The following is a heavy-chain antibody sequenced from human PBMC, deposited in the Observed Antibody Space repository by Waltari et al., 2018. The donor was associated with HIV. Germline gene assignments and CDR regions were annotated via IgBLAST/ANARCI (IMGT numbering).Heavy chain of an antibody. CDR1: GFTFSDYH. V-gene: IGHV3-72*01. CDR2: SRNKARGHST. J-gene: IGHJ1*01. D-gene: IGHD1-1*01. Sequence: EVQLVESGGGLVQPGGSLRLSCAAFGFTFSDYHMDWVRQAPGKGLGWVGRSRNKARGHSTEYAASVKGRFIISRDDSQNSLFLQMNSLKTEDTAVYYCANSAIGNIHENWGQGTLVAVSS. CDR3: ANSAIGNIHEN.